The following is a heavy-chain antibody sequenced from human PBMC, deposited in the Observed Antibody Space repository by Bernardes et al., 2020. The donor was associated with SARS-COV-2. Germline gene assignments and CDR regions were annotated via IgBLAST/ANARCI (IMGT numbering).Heavy chain of an antibody. CDR1: GGSINTRSYY. Sequence: SESLSLTCTVSGGSINTRSYYCGWLLQSPGRGPEWIASISSSGSVEYNPSLTSRVTLSIDTSKNQFSLRLNSLTAADTAVYYCARDQPRSWISTSTSLLFLLDTWGRGTLITVSS. CDR3: ARDQPRSWISTSTSLLFLLDT. D-gene: IGHD2-21*01. V-gene: IGHV4-39*07. J-gene: IGHJ4*01. CDR2: ISSSGSV.